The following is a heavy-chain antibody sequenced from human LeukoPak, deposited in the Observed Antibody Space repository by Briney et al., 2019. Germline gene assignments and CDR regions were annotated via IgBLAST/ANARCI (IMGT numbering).Heavy chain of an antibody. CDR1: GGSFSGYY. D-gene: IGHD3-10*01. CDR3: ARNNSVVRGALDY. CDR2: INHSGSP. Sequence: SETLSLTCAVYGGSFSGYYWSWIRQPPGKGLEWIGEINHSGSPYYNPSFKSRLTISVDTSKNQFSLRLTSVTAADTAVYYCARNNSVVRGALDYWGQGILVTVSS. J-gene: IGHJ4*01. V-gene: IGHV4-34*01.